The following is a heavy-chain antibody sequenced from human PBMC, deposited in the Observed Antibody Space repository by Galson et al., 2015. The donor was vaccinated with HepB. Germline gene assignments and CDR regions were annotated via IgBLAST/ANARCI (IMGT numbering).Heavy chain of an antibody. J-gene: IGHJ3*02. CDR3: ARDNPYYYDSIGEGAFDI. Sequence: SLRLSCAASGFTFSSYAMHWVRQAPGKGLEWVAVISYDGSNKYYADSVKGRFTISRDDSKNALYLQMNSLRAEDTAVYYCARDNPYYYDSIGEGAFDIWGQGTMVTVSS. V-gene: IGHV3-30*04. CDR1: GFTFSSYA. CDR2: ISYDGSNK. D-gene: IGHD3-22*01.